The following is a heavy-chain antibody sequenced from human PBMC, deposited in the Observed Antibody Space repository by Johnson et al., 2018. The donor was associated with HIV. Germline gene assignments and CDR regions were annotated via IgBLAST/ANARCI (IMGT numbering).Heavy chain of an antibody. D-gene: IGHD2-2*01. J-gene: IGHJ3*02. CDR3: ARGEGYCSSTSCDDAFDI. CDR1: GFTFSHYT. CDR2: ISDDGSNK. V-gene: IGHV3-30*04. Sequence: VQLVESGGGVVQSGRSLRLSCAASGFTFSHYTLHWVRQAPGKGLKWVAVISDDGSNKYYADSVKGRFTISRDNSKNTLYLQMNSLRAEDTAVYYCARGEGYCSSTSCDDAFDIWGQGTMVTVSS.